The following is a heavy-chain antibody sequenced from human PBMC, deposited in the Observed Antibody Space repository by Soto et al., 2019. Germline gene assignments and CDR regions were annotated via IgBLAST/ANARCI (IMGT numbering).Heavy chain of an antibody. Sequence: QVQLVQSGAEVKKPGASVKVSCKASGYTFTSYGISWVRQAPGQGLEWMGWISAYNGNTNYAQKLQGRVTMTTDTSTSKAYVELRSLRYDDTAVYYCARRGSGRYSYYYGMDVWGQGTTVTVSS. V-gene: IGHV1-18*01. J-gene: IGHJ6*01. CDR3: ARRGSGRYSYYYGMDV. CDR2: ISAYNGNT. CDR1: GYTFTSYG. D-gene: IGHD6-19*01.